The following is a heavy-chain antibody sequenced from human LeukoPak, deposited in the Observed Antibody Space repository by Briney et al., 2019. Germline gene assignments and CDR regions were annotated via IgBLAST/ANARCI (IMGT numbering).Heavy chain of an antibody. V-gene: IGHV2-5*02. D-gene: IGHD6-13*01. J-gene: IGHJ3*02. CDR3: ARQAGLSYISSRGVDTFDI. Sequence: SGPTLVNPTQTLTLTCSFSGFSLSTSGLAVGWIRQPPGKALEWLALFYWDDDKRYSPSLKSRLTITKDTSKNQVVLTMTNMDPVDTATYYCARQAGLSYISSRGVDTFDIWGQGTMVTVSS. CDR2: FYWDDDK. CDR1: GFSLSTSGLA.